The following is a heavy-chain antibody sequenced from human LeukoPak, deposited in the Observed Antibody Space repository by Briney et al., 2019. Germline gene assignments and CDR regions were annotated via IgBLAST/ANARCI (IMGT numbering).Heavy chain of an antibody. Sequence: RASVKVSCKTSGYMFSTYGISWVRQAPGQGLEWMGWSSAYNGNTNYAQKLQGRVTMTTDTSTSTAFMELRSLRSDDTAVYYCARSRYYSVAGGYFRLDYWGQGTLVTVSS. CDR2: SSAYNGNT. D-gene: IGHD2/OR15-2a*01. CDR3: ARSRYYSVAGGYFRLDY. V-gene: IGHV1-18*01. J-gene: IGHJ4*02. CDR1: GYMFSTYG.